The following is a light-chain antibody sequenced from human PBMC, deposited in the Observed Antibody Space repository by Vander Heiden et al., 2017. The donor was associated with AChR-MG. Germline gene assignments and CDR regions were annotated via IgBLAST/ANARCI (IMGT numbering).Light chain of an antibody. CDR2: LGS. J-gene: IGKJ4*02. V-gene: IGKV2-28*01. CDR3: MQAQKHPRT. CDR1: PRLLRSDGYNY. Sequence: EIVVPQSPLPLSVTPGAPASLPFLSRPRLLRSDGYNYVEGYLQKPGQSPQLLIYLGSYRAAGVPDRWSGSGSGTDVTMKISRVEQEDVGVDYCMQAQKHPRTFGGGTRVEIK.